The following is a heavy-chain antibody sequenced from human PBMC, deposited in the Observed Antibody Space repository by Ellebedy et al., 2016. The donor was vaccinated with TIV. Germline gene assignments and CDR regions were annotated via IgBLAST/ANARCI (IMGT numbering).Heavy chain of an antibody. Sequence: AASVKVSCKASGYTFTSYYMHWVRQAPGQGLEWMGIINPSGGSTSYAQKLQGRVTMTRDTSTSTVYMELSSLRSEDTAVYYGARDRGGVGATNGFDYWGQGTLVTVSS. V-gene: IGHV1-46*04. CDR2: INPSGGST. CDR3: ARDRGGVGATNGFDY. CDR1: GYTFTSYY. J-gene: IGHJ4*02. D-gene: IGHD1-26*01.